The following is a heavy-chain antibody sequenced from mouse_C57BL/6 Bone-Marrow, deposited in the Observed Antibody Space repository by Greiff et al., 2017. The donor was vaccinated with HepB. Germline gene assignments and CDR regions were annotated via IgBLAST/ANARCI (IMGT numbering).Heavy chain of an antibody. V-gene: IGHV1-50*01. CDR3: ARRRLRRRDFDY. CDR1: GYTFTSYW. Sequence: QVQLQQSGAELVKPGASVKLSCKASGYTFTSYWMQWVKQRPGQGLEWIGEIDPSDSYTNYNQKFKGKATLTVDTSSSTAYMQLSSLTSEDSAVYYCARRRLRRRDFDYWGQGTTLTVSS. J-gene: IGHJ2*01. D-gene: IGHD2-4*01. CDR2: IDPSDSYT.